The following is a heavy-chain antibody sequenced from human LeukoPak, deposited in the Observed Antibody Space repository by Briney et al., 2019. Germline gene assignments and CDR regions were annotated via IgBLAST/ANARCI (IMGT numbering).Heavy chain of an antibody. D-gene: IGHD3-10*01. CDR2: IKQDGSEI. V-gene: IGHV3-7*01. Sequence: PGGSLRLSCAASGFTFSNFWMRWVRQVPGEGLEWVANIKQDGSEIHYVDSVKGRFTISRDNAQNSLYLHMHSLRAEDTAVYYCTRDRQGSGIYSTDYWGRGTLVTVSS. J-gene: IGHJ4*02. CDR3: TRDRQGSGIYSTDY. CDR1: GFTFSNFW.